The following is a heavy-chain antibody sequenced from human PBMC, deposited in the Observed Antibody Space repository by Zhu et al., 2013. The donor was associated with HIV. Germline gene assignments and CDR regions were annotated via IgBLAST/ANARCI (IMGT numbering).Heavy chain of an antibody. Sequence: QVQLVQSGAEVKKPGSSVKVSCKASGGTFSSYAISWVRQAPGQGLEWMGGIIPIFGTANYAQKFQGRVTITADKSTSTAYMELSSLRSEDTAVYYCARGHNADIVVVVAATWGSYWYFDLWGRGTLVTVSS. J-gene: IGHJ2*01. CDR3: ARGHNADIVVVVAATWGSYWYFDL. CDR2: IIPIFGTA. V-gene: IGHV1-69*06. CDR1: GGTFSSYA. D-gene: IGHD2-15*01.